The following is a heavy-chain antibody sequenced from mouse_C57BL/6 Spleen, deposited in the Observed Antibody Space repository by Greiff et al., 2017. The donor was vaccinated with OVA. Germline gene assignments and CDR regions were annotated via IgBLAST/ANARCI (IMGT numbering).Heavy chain of an antibody. Sequence: QVQLQQPGAELVMPGASVKLSCKASGYTFTSYWMHWVKQRPGQGLEWIGEIDPSDSYTNYNQKFKGKSTLTVDKSSSTAYMQLSSLTSEDSAVYYCARRDYGSRGERYFDYWGQGTTLTVSS. CDR3: ARRDYGSRGERYFDY. J-gene: IGHJ2*01. D-gene: IGHD1-1*01. V-gene: IGHV1-69*01. CDR2: IDPSDSYT. CDR1: GYTFTSYW.